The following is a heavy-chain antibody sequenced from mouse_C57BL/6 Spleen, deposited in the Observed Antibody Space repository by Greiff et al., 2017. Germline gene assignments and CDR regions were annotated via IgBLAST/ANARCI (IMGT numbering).Heavy chain of an antibody. D-gene: IGHD4-1*01. CDR3: AREGLEGYAMDY. J-gene: IGHJ4*01. Sequence: EVQLQQSGPELVKPGASVKISCKASGYTFTDYYMNWVKQSHGKSLEWIGDINPNNGGTSYNQKFKGKATLTVDKSSSTAYMELRSLTSEDSAVYYCAREGLEGYAMDYWGQGTSVTVSS. V-gene: IGHV1-26*01. CDR2: INPNNGGT. CDR1: GYTFTDYY.